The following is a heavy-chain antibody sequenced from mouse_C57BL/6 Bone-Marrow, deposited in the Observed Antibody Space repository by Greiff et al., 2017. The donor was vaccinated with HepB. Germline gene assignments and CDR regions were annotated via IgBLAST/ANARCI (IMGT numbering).Heavy chain of an antibody. V-gene: IGHV3-1*01. D-gene: IGHD2-4*01. Sequence: EVQGVESGPGMVKPSQSLSLTCTVTGYSITSGYDWHWIRHFPGNKLEWMGYISYSGSPKYNPSLKSRITITHDTSKNHLFLKLNSVTTGDTATYYCARDEGNDYDAWFAYWGQGTLVTVSA. CDR2: ISYSGSP. J-gene: IGHJ3*01. CDR3: ARDEGNDYDAWFAY. CDR1: GYSITSGYD.